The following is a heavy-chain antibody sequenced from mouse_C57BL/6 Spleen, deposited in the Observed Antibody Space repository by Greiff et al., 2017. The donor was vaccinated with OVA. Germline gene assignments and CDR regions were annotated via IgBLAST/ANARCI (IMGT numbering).Heavy chain of an antibody. V-gene: IGHV1-82*01. CDR3: ARSTDDYDAWYVDV. J-gene: IGHJ1*03. CDR1: GYAFSSSW. Sequence: QVQLQQSGPELVKPGASVKISCKASGYAFSSSWMNWVKQRPGKGLEWIGRIYPGDGDTNYNGKFKGKATLTADKSSSTAYMQLSSLTSEDSAVYFCARSTDDYDAWYVDVWGTGTTVTVSS. CDR2: IYPGDGDT. D-gene: IGHD2-4*01.